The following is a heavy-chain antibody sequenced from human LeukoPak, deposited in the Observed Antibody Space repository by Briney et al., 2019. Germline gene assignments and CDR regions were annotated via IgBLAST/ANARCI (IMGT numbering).Heavy chain of an antibody. CDR2: IYYSGST. CDR1: GGSISSSSYY. Sequence: KPSETLSLTCTVSGGSISSSSYYWGWIRQPPGKGLEWIGSIYYSGSTYYNPSLKSRVTISVDTSKNQFSLKLSSVTAADTAVYYCARGGGYYGDSHYYGMDVWGQGTTVTVSS. CDR3: ARGGGYYGDSHYYGMDV. D-gene: IGHD4-17*01. V-gene: IGHV4-39*01. J-gene: IGHJ6*02.